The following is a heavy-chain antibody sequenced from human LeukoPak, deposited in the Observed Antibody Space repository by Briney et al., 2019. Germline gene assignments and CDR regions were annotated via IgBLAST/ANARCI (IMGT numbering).Heavy chain of an antibody. V-gene: IGHV3-30*04. D-gene: IGHD6-13*01. J-gene: IGHJ6*03. Sequence: GRSLRLSCAASGFTFSSYAMHWVRQAPGKGLEWVAVISYDGSNKYYADSVEGRFTISRDNSKNTLYLQMNSLRAEDTAVYYCARDAAIAAARGDYYYYMDVWGKGTTVTVSS. CDR1: GFTFSSYA. CDR2: ISYDGSNK. CDR3: ARDAAIAAARGDYYYYMDV.